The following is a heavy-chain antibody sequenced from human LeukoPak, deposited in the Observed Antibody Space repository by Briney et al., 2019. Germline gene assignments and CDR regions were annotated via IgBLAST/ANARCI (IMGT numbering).Heavy chain of an antibody. V-gene: IGHV4-59*01. Sequence: TSETLSLTCTVSGGSISAYHWSWIRQPPGKGLEWIGYIYYTGSTNYNPSLKSRVTISVDTSKNQFSLKLSSVTAADTAVYYCARRGSYYDSIGYYYFDYWGQGTLVTVSS. CDR3: ARRGSYYDSIGYYYFDY. CDR1: GGSISAYH. CDR2: IYYTGST. D-gene: IGHD3-22*01. J-gene: IGHJ4*02.